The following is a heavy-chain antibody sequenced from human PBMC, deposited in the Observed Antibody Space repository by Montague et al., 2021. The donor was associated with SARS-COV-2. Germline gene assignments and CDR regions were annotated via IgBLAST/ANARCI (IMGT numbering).Heavy chain of an antibody. V-gene: IGHV4-59*13. CDR2: TYYSGST. D-gene: IGHD2-21*01. CDR3: ARVVVGCGGDNHFDD. Sequence: SETLSLTCTVSVASMSSYYWSWIRQSPEKGLQWLGYTYYSGSTSYNPSLKSRLTMTVDTSKNQFTLRLMSVTAADSAVYYCARVVVGCGGDNHFDDWGQGALVTVSS. CDR1: VASMSSYY. J-gene: IGHJ4*02.